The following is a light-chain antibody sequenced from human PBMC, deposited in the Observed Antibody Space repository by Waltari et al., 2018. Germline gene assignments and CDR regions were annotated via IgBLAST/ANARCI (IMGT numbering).Light chain of an antibody. CDR3: SSYTSSSTLV. CDR1: SSDVGGYNY. Sequence: QSALTQPASVSGSPGQSITISCTGTSSDVGGYNYVSWYQQHPGKAPKLMMYEVRNRPSGVSIRFSGSKSGNTASLTISGLQAEDEADYYCSSYTSSSTLVFGGGTKLTVL. V-gene: IGLV2-14*01. J-gene: IGLJ2*01. CDR2: EVR.